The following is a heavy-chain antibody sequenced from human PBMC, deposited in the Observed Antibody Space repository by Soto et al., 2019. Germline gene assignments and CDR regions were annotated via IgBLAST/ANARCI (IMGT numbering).Heavy chain of an antibody. J-gene: IGHJ4*02. CDR3: ARATVLSGSYYTRPKSPHIHY. Sequence: TSETLSLTCAVYGGSFSGYYWSWIRQPPGKGLEWIGEINHSGSTNYNPSLKSRVTISVDTSKNQFSLKLSSVTAADTAVYYCARATVLSGSYYTRPKSPHIHYSGQATLVTVSS. CDR2: INHSGST. V-gene: IGHV4-34*01. D-gene: IGHD3-10*01. CDR1: GGSFSGYY.